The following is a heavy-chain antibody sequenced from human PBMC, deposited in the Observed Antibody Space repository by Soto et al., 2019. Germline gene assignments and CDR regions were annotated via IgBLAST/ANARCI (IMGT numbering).Heavy chain of an antibody. CDR2: INAGNGNT. V-gene: IGHV1-3*01. CDR1: GYTFTSYA. Sequence: ASVKVSCKASGYTFTSYAMHWVRQAPGQRLEWMGWINAGNGNTKYSQKFQGRVTISVDTSKNQFSLKLNSMTAADTAVYYCARHNYGSGSTYFDYWGQGTLVTVSS. D-gene: IGHD3-10*01. J-gene: IGHJ4*02. CDR3: ARHNYGSGSTYFDY.